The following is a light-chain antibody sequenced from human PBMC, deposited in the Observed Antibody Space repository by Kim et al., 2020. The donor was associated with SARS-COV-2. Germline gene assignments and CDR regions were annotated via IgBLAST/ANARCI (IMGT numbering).Light chain of an antibody. J-gene: IGKJ4*01. V-gene: IGKV3-20*01. Sequence: SPGESATRSGRASQSVSSSFLAWYQQKPGQAPRLLIYGASSRATGIPDRFSGSGSGTDFTLTISRLEPEDFAVYYCQQYGRSPLTFGGGTKVDIK. CDR2: GAS. CDR3: QQYGRSPLT. CDR1: QSVSSSF.